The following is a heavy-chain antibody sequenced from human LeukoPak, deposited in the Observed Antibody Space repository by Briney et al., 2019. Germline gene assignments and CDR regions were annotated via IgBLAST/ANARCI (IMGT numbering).Heavy chain of an antibody. D-gene: IGHD3-10*01. J-gene: IGHJ6*03. CDR2: IYYSGST. V-gene: IGHV4-39*02. CDR1: GCSISSSSYY. Sequence: SETLALTGTVSGCSISSSSYYWGWIRQPPGKGLEWIGSIYYSGSTYYNPSLKSRVTISVDTSKNQFSLKLSSVTAADTAVYYCARDRVRTMVSPYYYYYMDVWGKGTTVTISS. CDR3: ARDRVRTMVSPYYYYYMDV.